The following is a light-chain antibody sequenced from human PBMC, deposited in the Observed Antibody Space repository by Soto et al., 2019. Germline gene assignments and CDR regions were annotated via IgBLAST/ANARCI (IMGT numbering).Light chain of an antibody. J-gene: IGKJ2*01. CDR3: QQYGSSPYT. CDR1: QSVSTSS. CDR2: GAS. V-gene: IGKV3-20*01. Sequence: EIGLTQSPGTLSLSPGERATLSCRASQSVSTSSLSWYQQKPGQAPRLLIYGASNWATGIPDRVSASGSGADFTLSISRLEPEDFAMYYCQQYGSSPYTFGHGTKLAIK.